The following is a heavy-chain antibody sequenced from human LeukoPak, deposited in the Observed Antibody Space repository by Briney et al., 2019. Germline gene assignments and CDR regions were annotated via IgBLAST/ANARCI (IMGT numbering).Heavy chain of an antibody. CDR2: IYYSGST. Sequence: PSETLSLTCTVSGGSISSSSYYWGWIRQPPGKGLEWIGSIYYSGSTYYNPSLKSRVTISVDTSKNQFSLKLSSVTAADTAVYYCAVRPRATPSFDYWGQGTLVTVSS. J-gene: IGHJ4*02. CDR1: GGSISSSSYY. CDR3: AVRPRATPSFDY. D-gene: IGHD5-24*01. V-gene: IGHV4-39*07.